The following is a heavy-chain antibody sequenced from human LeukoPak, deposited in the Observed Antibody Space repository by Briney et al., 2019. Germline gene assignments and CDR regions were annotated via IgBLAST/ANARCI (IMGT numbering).Heavy chain of an antibody. V-gene: IGHV1-2*02. CDR3: ARQGSSWYGEVYYYYMDV. CDR2: INPNSGGT. CDR1: GYTFTGYY. Sequence: ASAKVSCKASGYTFTGYYMHWVRQAPGQGLEWMGWINPNSGGTNYAQKFQGRVTMTRDTSISTAYMELSRLRSDDTAVYYCARQGSSWYGEVYYYYMDVWGKGTTVTISS. D-gene: IGHD6-13*01. J-gene: IGHJ6*03.